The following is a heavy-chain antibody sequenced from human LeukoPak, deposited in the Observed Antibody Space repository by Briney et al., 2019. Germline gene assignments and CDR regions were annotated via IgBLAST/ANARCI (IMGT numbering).Heavy chain of an antibody. V-gene: IGHV3-48*03. J-gene: IGHJ6*02. D-gene: IGHD6-19*01. CDR3: ARDPEYSSGWFGLDV. CDR1: GFTFRSYE. CDR2: ISSSGGTI. Sequence: PGRSLRLSCAASGFTFRSYEMNWVRQAPGKGLEWVSYISSSGGTIYYADSVKGRFTISRDNAKNSLYLQMNSLRAEDSALYYCARDPEYSSGWFGLDVWGQGATVTVSS.